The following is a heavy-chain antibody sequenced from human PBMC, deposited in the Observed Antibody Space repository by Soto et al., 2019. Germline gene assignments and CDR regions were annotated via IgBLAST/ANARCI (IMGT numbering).Heavy chain of an antibody. J-gene: IGHJ4*02. CDR2: IDWDDDK. Sequence: SGPTLVNPTQTLTLTCTFSGFSLSTSGMRVSWIRQPPGKALEWLTRIDWDDDKFYNTSLKTRLTISKDSSKNQVVLTLTNMGPVDTATYYCARMFHCSGGTCPFDYWGQGALVTVSS. D-gene: IGHD2-15*01. CDR3: ARMFHCSGGTCPFDY. V-gene: IGHV2-70*04. CDR1: GFSLSTSGMR.